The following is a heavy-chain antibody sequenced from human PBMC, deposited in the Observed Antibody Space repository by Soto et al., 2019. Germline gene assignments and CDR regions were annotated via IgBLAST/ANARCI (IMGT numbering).Heavy chain of an antibody. Sequence: SETLSLTCAVYGESFSGYYWSWIRQPPGKGLEWIGEINHSGSTNYNPSLKSRVTISVDTSKNQFSLKLSSVTAADTAVYYCARVRISYGYFSYLVYWGQGTLVSVFS. CDR2: INHSGST. CDR1: GESFSGYY. CDR3: ARVRISYGYFSYLVY. J-gene: IGHJ4*02. D-gene: IGHD5-18*01. V-gene: IGHV4-34*01.